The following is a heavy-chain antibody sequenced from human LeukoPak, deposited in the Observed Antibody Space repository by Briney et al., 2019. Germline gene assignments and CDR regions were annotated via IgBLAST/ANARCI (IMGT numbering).Heavy chain of an antibody. CDR2: ISAYNGNT. V-gene: IGHV1-18*01. CDR1: GYTFTSYG. D-gene: IGHD5-18*01. J-gene: IGHJ4*02. Sequence: VASVTVSCKASGYTFTSYGISWVRQAPGQGLEWMGWISAYNGNTNYAQKLQGRVTMTTDTSTSTAYMELRSLRSDDTAVYYCARLWGVDTAMVNGDYWGQGTLVTVSS. CDR3: ARLWGVDTAMVNGDY.